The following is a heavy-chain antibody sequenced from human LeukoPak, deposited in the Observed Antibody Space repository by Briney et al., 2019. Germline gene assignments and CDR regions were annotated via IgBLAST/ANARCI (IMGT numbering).Heavy chain of an antibody. D-gene: IGHD6-19*01. J-gene: IGHJ5*02. CDR1: GGSFSGYY. V-gene: IGHV4-34*01. CDR2: INHSGST. CDR3: ARRSSNTAVASRKFDP. Sequence: SETLSLTCAVYGGSFSGYYWSWIRQPPGKGLEWIGEINHSGSTNYNPSLKSRVTISVDTSKNQFSLKLSSVTAADTAVYYCARRSSNTAVASRKFDPWGQGTLVTVSS.